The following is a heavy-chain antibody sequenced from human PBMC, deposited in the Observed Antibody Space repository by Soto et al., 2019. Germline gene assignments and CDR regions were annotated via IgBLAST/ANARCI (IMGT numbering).Heavy chain of an antibody. Sequence: GASVKVSCKASGGTFSSYASSWVRQAPGQGLEWMGGIIPIFGTANYAQKFQGRVTITADKSTSTAYMELSSLRSEDTAVYYCASGGYSYGYYYYYGMDVWGQGTTVTFSS. CDR2: IIPIFGTA. V-gene: IGHV1-69*06. CDR3: ASGGYSYGYYYYYGMDV. J-gene: IGHJ6*02. CDR1: GGTFSSYA. D-gene: IGHD5-18*01.